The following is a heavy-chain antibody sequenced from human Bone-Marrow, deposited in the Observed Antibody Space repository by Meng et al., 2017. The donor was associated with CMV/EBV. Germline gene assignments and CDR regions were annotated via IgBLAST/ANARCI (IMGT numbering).Heavy chain of an antibody. D-gene: IGHD2-2*01. CDR2: INHSGST. CDR1: GESFSGYY. J-gene: IGHJ4*02. Sequence: SQTLSLTCAVYGESFSGYYWSWIRQPPGKGLEWIGEINHSGSTNYNPSLKSRVTISVDTSKNQFSLKLSSVTAADTAVYYCAREPSCSSTSCYPFDYWGQGTLVTVSS. V-gene: IGHV4-34*01. CDR3: AREPSCSSTSCYPFDY.